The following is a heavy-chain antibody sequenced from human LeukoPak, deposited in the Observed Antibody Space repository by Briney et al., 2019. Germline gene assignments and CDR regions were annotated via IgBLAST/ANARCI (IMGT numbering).Heavy chain of an antibody. V-gene: IGHV4-30-2*01. J-gene: IGHJ5*02. CDR1: GGSISSGGYS. CDR2: IYHGGST. Sequence: SETLSLTCAVSGGSISSGGYSWSWIRRPPGKGLEWIGYIYHGGSTYYNPSLKSRVTMSVDRSKNQFSLKLSSVTAADTAVYYCARVLVPSWFDPWGQGTLVTVSS. CDR3: ARVLVPSWFDP.